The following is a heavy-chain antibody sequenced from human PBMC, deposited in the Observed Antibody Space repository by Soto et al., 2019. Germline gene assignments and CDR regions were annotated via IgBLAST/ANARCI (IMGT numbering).Heavy chain of an antibody. CDR3: ARGSPLRANWNFDY. D-gene: IGHD1-20*01. CDR2: IFYSGST. Sequence: SETLSLTCIVSGGSINSYYWIWIRQPPGRGLEWIGYIFYSGSTNYNPSLKSRVTISVDTSNNQFSLELSSVTAADTAVYYCARGSPLRANWNFDYWGRGTLVTVSS. J-gene: IGHJ4*02. CDR1: GGSINSYY. V-gene: IGHV4-59*01.